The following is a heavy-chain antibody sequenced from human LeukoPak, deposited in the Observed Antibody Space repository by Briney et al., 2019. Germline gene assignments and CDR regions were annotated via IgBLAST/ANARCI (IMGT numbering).Heavy chain of an antibody. CDR3: ALYYYDSSGYRWFDP. V-gene: IGHV2-5*01. CDR2: IYWNDDK. Sequence: TLSLTCTVSGGSISSYYWSWIRQPPGKALEWLALIYWNDDKRYSPSLKSRLTITKDTSKNQVVLTMTNMDPVDTATYYCALYYYDSSGYRWFDPWGQGTLVTVSS. CDR1: GGSISSYYW. J-gene: IGHJ5*02. D-gene: IGHD3-22*01.